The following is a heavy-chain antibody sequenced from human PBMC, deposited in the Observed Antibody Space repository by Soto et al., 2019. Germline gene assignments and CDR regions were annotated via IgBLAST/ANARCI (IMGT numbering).Heavy chain of an antibody. CDR2: IIPIFGTA. CDR3: ARSGFPGRAAY. V-gene: IGHV1-69*12. Sequence: QVQLVQSGAEVKKPGSSVKVSCKASVGTFRSYAISWVRQAPGQGLEWMGGIIPIFGTANYAQKFQGRVTITADESTSTAYMELSSLRSEDTAVYYCARSGFPGRAAYWGQVSLVTVSS. D-gene: IGHD6-13*01. CDR1: VGTFRSYA. J-gene: IGHJ4*02.